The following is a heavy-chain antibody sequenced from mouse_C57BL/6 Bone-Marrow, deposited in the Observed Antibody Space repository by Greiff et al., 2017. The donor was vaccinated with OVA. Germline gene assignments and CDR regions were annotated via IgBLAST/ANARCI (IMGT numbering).Heavy chain of an antibody. D-gene: IGHD1-1*01. CDR3: ARPFYYYGSSYNGDY. V-gene: IGHV1-55*01. J-gene: IGHJ2*01. Sequence: VQLQQSGAELVKPGASVKMSCKASGYTFTSYWITWVKQRPGQGLEWIGDIYPGSGSTNYNEKFKSKATLTVDTSSSTAYMQLSSLTSEDSAVYYCARPFYYYGSSYNGDYWGQGTTLTVSS. CDR1: GYTFTSYW. CDR2: IYPGSGST.